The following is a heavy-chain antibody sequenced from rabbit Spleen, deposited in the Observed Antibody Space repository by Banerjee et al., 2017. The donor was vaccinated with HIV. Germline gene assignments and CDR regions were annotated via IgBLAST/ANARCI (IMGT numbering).Heavy chain of an antibody. CDR2: IYTGSSGRT. CDR1: GFSFSSGYY. CDR3: ARGAGGGGDGYNL. D-gene: IGHD2-1*01. J-gene: IGHJ4*01. Sequence: LEESGGGLVKPGASLTLTCKASGFSFSSGYYMSWVRQAPGKGLEWIASIYTGSSGRTYYASWAKGRFTITRSTSLNTVTLQLNSLTAADTATYFCARGAGGGGDGYNLWGPGTLVTVS. V-gene: IGHV1S40*01.